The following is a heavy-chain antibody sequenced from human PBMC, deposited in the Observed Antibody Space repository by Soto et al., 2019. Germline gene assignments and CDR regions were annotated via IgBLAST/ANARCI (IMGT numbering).Heavy chain of an antibody. V-gene: IGHV1-69*12. CDR1: GATLNTFINYG. D-gene: IGHD2-21*01. CDR2: IIPVFGTA. Sequence: QVQLVQSGAEGKKPGSSVKVSCKASGATLNTFINYGITWVRQAPGQGLEWMGGIIPVFGTANDAQKFQGRVKISADESTRTAYMELSSLRSEDTAVYYCARGAAPEIFVVMYDAFEIWGQGTMVTVSS. J-gene: IGHJ3*02. CDR3: ARGAAPEIFVVMYDAFEI.